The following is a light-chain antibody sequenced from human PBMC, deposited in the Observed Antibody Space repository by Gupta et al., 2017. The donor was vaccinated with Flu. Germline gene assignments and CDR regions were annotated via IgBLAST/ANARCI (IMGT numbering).Light chain of an antibody. V-gene: IGLV3-21*02. CDR1: NIGGKS. CDR3: QVWDSSSGHPGVL. Sequence: SYVVTQSPSASEAPGQTARTTCGGNNIGGKSVHWYQQKPGRAPVLVVYDDSDRPPGIPERFSGSNFGNTATLTISRVEAGDEADYYCQVWDSSSGHPGVLFGGGTKLTVL. J-gene: IGLJ2*01. CDR2: DDS.